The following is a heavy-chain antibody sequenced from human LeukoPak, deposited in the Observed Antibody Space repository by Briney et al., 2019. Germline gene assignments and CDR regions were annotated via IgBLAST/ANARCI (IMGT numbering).Heavy chain of an antibody. CDR1: GFTFDDYA. J-gene: IGHJ4*02. CDR2: ISWNSGSI. Sequence: GGSLRLSCAASGFTFDDYAMHWVRQAPGKGLEWVSGISWNSGSIGYADSVKGRFTISRDNSKNTLYLQMNSLRAEDTAVYYCARLTQYAWGQGTLVTVSS. D-gene: IGHD2-8*01. CDR3: ARLTQYA. V-gene: IGHV3-9*01.